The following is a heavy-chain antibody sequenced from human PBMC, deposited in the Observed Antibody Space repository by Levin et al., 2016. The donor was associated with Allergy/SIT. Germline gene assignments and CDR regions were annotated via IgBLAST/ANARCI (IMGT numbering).Heavy chain of an antibody. J-gene: IGHJ4*02. Sequence: SETLSLTCTVSGGSISSSSYYWGWIRQPPGKGLEWIGSMNYHGSAGYNPSLKSRVTVSVDTSKNQFSLKLTSVTAADTAVYYCARPHSPGNYFYWGQGTLVTVSA. CDR1: GGSISSSSYY. V-gene: IGHV4-39*01. CDR2: MNYHGSA. D-gene: IGHD3-10*01. CDR3: ARPHSPGNYFY.